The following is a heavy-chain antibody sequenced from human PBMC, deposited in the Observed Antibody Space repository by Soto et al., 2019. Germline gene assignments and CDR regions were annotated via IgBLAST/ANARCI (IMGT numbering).Heavy chain of an antibody. J-gene: IGHJ6*02. CDR3: ARSQGGSSSLDIYYYYYYGMDV. Sequence: QVQLVQSGAEVKKPGSSVKVSCKAPGGTFSSYAISWVRQAPGQGLEWMGGIIPIFGTAKYVQKFQGRVTITADESTSTGYMELSSLRSDDTAVYYCARSQGGSSSLDIYYYYYYGMDVWGQGTTVTVSS. CDR1: GGTFSSYA. CDR2: IIPIFGTA. D-gene: IGHD2-15*01. V-gene: IGHV1-69*01.